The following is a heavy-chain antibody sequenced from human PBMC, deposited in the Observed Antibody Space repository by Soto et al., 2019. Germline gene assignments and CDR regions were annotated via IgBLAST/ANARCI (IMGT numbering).Heavy chain of an antibody. Sequence: QLQLQESGPGLVKPSETLSLICTVSGGSIRSSNYYWGWFRQPPGKGLEWIGTIYKSGTTYYNPSLKSRVSISIDTSKNQFSLKLSSVTAADTAVYYCARDFLAETDYWGQGTLVTVSS. V-gene: IGHV4-39*01. CDR2: IYKSGTT. CDR1: GGSIRSSNYY. J-gene: IGHJ4*02. D-gene: IGHD3-3*01. CDR3: ARDFLAETDY.